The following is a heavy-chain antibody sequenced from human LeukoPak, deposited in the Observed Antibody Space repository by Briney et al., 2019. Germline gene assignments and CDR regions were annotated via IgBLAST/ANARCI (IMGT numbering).Heavy chain of an antibody. Sequence: KSSETLSLTCTVSGGSISCYYWTWIRQPPGKGLEWIGNVYSSGSTNYNPSLKSRVTISVDTSKDQFSLRLRSVTAADTAVYYCARRQVGIAVDYWGQGTLVTVSS. J-gene: IGHJ4*02. D-gene: IGHD6-19*01. CDR3: ARRQVGIAVDY. CDR2: VYSSGST. V-gene: IGHV4-59*08. CDR1: GGSISCYY.